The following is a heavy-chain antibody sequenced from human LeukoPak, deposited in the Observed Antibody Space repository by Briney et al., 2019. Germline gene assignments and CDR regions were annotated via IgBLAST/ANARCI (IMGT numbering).Heavy chain of an antibody. J-gene: IGHJ4*02. D-gene: IGHD6-19*01. V-gene: IGHV4-34*01. CDR1: GVAFSGYD. CDR3: ARATYHSSGWYGAFDY. CDR2: IYHSEST. Sequence: PSETLSLTCAGYGVAFSGYDWSWLRHPPGKELMWCGEIYHSESTTANPSLKSRIIISVDPSKNQFSLKLSSVPAADTAVHYCARATYHSSGWYGAFDYWGQGTLVTVSS.